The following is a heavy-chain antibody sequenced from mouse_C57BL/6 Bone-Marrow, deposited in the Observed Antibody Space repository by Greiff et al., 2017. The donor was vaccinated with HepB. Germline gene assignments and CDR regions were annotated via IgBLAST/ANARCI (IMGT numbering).Heavy chain of an antibody. CDR2: IYPGSGNT. CDR1: GYTFTDYY. CDR3: ARRYGSSYEGAMDY. D-gene: IGHD1-1*01. Sequence: QVHVKQSGAELVRPGASVKLSCKASGYTFTDYYINWVKQRPGQGLEWIARIYPGSGNTYYNEKFKGKATLTAEKSSSTAYMQLSSLTSEDSAVYFCARRYGSSYEGAMDYWGQGTSVTVSS. V-gene: IGHV1-76*01. J-gene: IGHJ4*01.